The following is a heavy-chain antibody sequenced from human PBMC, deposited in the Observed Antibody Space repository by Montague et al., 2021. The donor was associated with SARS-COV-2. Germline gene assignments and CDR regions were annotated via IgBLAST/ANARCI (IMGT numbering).Heavy chain of an antibody. D-gene: IGHD4-11*01. CDR2: IYYSGST. CDR3: ARHASYDYSKDLYYYYYYGMDV. J-gene: IGHJ6*02. Sequence: SETLSLTCTVSGGSISSSSYYWGWIRQPPGKGLEWIGSIYYSGSTYHNPSLKSRVTISVDTSKNQLSLKLSSVTAADTAVYYCARHASYDYSKDLYYYYYYGMDVWGQGTTVTVSS. CDR1: GGSISSSSYY. V-gene: IGHV4-39*01.